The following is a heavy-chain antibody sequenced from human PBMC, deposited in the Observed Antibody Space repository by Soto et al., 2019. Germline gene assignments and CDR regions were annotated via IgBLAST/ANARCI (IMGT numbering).Heavy chain of an antibody. D-gene: IGHD2-2*01. Sequence: QVQLVQSGAEVKKPGSSVKVSCKASGGTFSSYAISWVRQDPGQGLEWMGVIIPIYGTANYDQKFQGRVTITEDESTSTAYMELSSLRSEDTAVYYCARSQGSSTSLDIYYYYYYGMDVWGQGNTVTVSS. CDR1: GGTFSSYA. V-gene: IGHV1-69*01. CDR3: ARSQGSSTSLDIYYYYYYGMDV. J-gene: IGHJ6*02. CDR2: IIPIYGTA.